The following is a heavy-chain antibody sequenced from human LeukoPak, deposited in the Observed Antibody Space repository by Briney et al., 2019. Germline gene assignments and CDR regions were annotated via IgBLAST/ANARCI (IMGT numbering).Heavy chain of an antibody. V-gene: IGHV1-46*01. J-gene: IGHJ4*02. CDR2: VYATVGTT. CDR1: EDTFTYYH. Sequence: ASVKVSCKASEDTFTYYHIHWVRQAPGQGVEWMGAVYATVGTTINTQNFQGRVTMTRDTSTGTVYMELSSLRFEDTAMYYCATEAPRSYYFDYWGQGILVTVSS. CDR3: ATEAPRSYYFDY.